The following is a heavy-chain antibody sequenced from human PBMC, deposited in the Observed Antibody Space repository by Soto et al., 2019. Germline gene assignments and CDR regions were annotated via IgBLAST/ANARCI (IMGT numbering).Heavy chain of an antibody. J-gene: IGHJ6*02. CDR3: ARVLRAAGRPGMDV. CDR2: IIPIVGRG. D-gene: IGHD6-13*01. Sequence: QVQLVQSGAEVKKPGSSVKVSCKASGGSFSSYAISWVRQAPGQGLEWMGGIIPIVGRGNYAQNFQGRGTITADESTSSAYMELSSLRSEDPAMYYCARVLRAAGRPGMDVWGQWTTVSLPS. CDR1: GGSFSSYA. V-gene: IGHV1-69*01.